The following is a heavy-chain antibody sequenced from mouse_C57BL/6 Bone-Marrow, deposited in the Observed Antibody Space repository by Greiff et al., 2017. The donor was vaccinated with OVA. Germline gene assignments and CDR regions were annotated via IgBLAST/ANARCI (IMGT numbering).Heavy chain of an antibody. V-gene: IGHV1-62-2*01. J-gene: IGHJ3*01. CDR3: GGREEGNLWFAY. CDR1: GYTFTEYT. Sequence: QVQLQQSGAELVKPGASVKLSCKASGYTFTEYTIHWVKQRSGQGLEWIGWFYPGSGSIKYNEKFKDKATLTADKSSSTVYMVLSRLTAEDAAVYFCGGREEGNLWFAYWGQGTMVTVSA. CDR2: FYPGSGSI. D-gene: IGHD2-1*01.